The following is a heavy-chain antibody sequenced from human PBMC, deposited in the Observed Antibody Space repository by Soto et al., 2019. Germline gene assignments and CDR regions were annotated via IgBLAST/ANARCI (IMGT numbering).Heavy chain of an antibody. V-gene: IGHV1-18*01. D-gene: IGHD3-22*01. J-gene: IGHJ5*02. CDR3: AKGTYYYDSSGSRGGFDP. Sequence: QVQLVQSGAEVKKPGASVKVSCKASGYTFTSYGISWGRQAPGQGLEWMGWISAYNGNTNYAQKLQGRVTMTTDTSTSTSYMELRSLRSDDTAVYYCAKGTYYYDSSGSRGGFDPWGQGTLVTVSS. CDR2: ISAYNGNT. CDR1: GYTFTSYG.